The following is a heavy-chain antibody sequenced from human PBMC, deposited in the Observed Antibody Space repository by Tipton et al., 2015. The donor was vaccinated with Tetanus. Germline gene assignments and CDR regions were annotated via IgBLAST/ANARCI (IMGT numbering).Heavy chain of an antibody. CDR3: ARGTRNIVVVPAAIGFDP. D-gene: IGHD2-2*01. V-gene: IGHV1-8*01. CDR1: GYTFTSYD. Sequence: QSGPEVKKPGASVKVSCKASGYTFTSYDINWVRQATGQGLEWMGWMNPNSGNTGYAQKFQGRVTMTRNTSISTAYMELSSLRSEDTAVYYCARGTRNIVVVPAAIGFDPWGQGTLVTVSS. J-gene: IGHJ5*02. CDR2: MNPNSGNT.